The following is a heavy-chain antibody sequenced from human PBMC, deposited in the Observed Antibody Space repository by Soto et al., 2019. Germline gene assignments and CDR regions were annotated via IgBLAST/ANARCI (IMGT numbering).Heavy chain of an antibody. CDR1: GGTFSTST. J-gene: IGHJ4*02. Sequence: QVQLVQSGAEVKKPGSSVKSSCQASGGTFSTSTISWVRQAPGQGLEWMGRTIPIVDRAIYAQNFQGRVTMTADKSTNTVYMEMFSLRSDDTAVYYCARAVAGTSILDSWGQGTLVTVSS. CDR3: ARAVAGTSILDS. CDR2: TIPIVDRA. V-gene: IGHV1-69*08. D-gene: IGHD6-19*01.